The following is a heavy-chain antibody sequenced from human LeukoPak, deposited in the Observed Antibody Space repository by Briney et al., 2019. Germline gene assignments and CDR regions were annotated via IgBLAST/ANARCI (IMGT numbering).Heavy chain of an antibody. Sequence: PGGSLRVSCVASGFTFSTYGLAWVRQAPGKGLEWVPSISGGGSNIYYGDSVKGRFTISRDNSKNTLYLQLNSLRVEDTAIYYCARVYMQQLVPPYGMDVWGQGTTVTVSS. D-gene: IGHD6-13*01. CDR3: ARVYMQQLVPPYGMDV. CDR2: ISGGGSNI. J-gene: IGHJ6*02. V-gene: IGHV3-23*01. CDR1: GFTFSTYG.